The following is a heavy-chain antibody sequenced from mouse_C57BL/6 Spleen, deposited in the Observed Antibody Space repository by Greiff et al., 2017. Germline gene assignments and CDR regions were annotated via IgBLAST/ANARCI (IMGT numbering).Heavy chain of an antibody. CDR1: GFSLTSYG. CDR3: AKPQITTVVATNAMDY. CDR2: IWRGGST. Sequence: VQLQQSGPGLVQPSQSLSITCTVSGFSLTSYGVHWVRQSPGKGLEWLGVIWRGGSTDYNAAFMSRLSITKDNSKSQVFFKMNSLQADDTAIYYCAKPQITTVVATNAMDYWGQGTSVTVSS. V-gene: IGHV2-5*01. J-gene: IGHJ4*01. D-gene: IGHD1-1*01.